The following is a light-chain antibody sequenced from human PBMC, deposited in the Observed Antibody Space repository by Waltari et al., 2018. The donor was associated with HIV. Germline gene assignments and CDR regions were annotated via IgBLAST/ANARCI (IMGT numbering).Light chain of an antibody. V-gene: IGLV3-21*02. Sequence: SYVLTQPPSVSVAPGQTARITCGVNNIGSKSVHWYQQKPGQAPVLVVYDDTYRPSGIPERFSGSNSGNTATLTISRVEPGDEADYYCHVWDTDSDHVFGTGTKVTVL. CDR2: DDT. CDR3: HVWDTDSDHV. CDR1: NIGSKS. J-gene: IGLJ1*01.